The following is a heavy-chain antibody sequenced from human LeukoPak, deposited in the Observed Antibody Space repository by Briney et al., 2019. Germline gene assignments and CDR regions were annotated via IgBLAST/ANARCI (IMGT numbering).Heavy chain of an antibody. D-gene: IGHD3-22*01. CDR3: ARMYYYDSSGYFYYYYYGMDV. V-gene: IGHV4-31*03. CDR1: GGSISSGGYY. Sequence: SETRSLTCTVSGGSISSGGYYWSWIRQHPGKGLEWIGHIYYSGSTYYNPSLKSRVTISVDTSKNQFSLKLSSVTAADTAVYYCARMYYYDSSGYFYYYYYGMDVWGQGTTVTVSS. CDR2: IYYSGST. J-gene: IGHJ6*02.